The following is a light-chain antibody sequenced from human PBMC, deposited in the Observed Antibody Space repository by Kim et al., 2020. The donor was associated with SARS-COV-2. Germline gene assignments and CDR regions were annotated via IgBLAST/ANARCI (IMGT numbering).Light chain of an antibody. V-gene: IGKV1-39*01. CDR2: STS. J-gene: IGKJ1*01. CDR1: QSIPSY. Sequence: TSVRDRVTITCLTSQSIPSYLNWYQQKPEKGPKLLIYSTSTLQSGIPSRCSGSGTGTDFTLTISSLHPEDFATYYCQQSYTIPWTFGQGTKVDIK. CDR3: QQSYTIPWT.